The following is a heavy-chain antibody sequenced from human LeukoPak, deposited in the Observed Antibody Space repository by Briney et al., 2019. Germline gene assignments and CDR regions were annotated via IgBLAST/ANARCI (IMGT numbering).Heavy chain of an antibody. J-gene: IGHJ4*02. V-gene: IGHV4-31*03. CDR3: ARGDYGDYVFDY. CDR1: GGSISSGGYY. Sequence: SQTLSLTCTVSGGSISSGGYYCSWIRQHPGKGLEWIGYIYYSGSTYYNPSLKSRVTISVDTSKNQFSLKLTSVTAADTAVYYCARGDYGDYVFDYLGQGTLVTGSS. D-gene: IGHD4-17*01. CDR2: IYYSGST.